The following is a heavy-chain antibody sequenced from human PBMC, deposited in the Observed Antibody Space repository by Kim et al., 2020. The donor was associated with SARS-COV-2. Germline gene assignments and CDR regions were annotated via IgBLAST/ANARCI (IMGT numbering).Heavy chain of an antibody. D-gene: IGHD3-16*01. V-gene: IGHV1-3*01. CDR2: GKGKT. J-gene: IGHJ4*02. Sequence: GKGKTIYSRKFQSRVTFTTDTSASTAYMELSCLRSDDSAVYYCLGGFYFDYWGQGTLVTVSS. CDR3: LGGFYFDY.